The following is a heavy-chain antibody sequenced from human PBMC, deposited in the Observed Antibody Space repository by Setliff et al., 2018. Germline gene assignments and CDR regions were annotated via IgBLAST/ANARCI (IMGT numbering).Heavy chain of an antibody. CDR2: IFYGGST. V-gene: IGHV4-39*07. Sequence: PSETLSLTCTVSGASISSSSYYWAWIRQPPGRGLELIGSIFYGGSTYYNPSLKSRVTISIDASKNQFSLKLDSVTAADTAVYYCARTDDYYYGSGSYYNDWFDPWGQGTLVTVSS. J-gene: IGHJ5*02. D-gene: IGHD3-10*01. CDR1: GASISSSSYY. CDR3: ARTDDYYYGSGSYYNDWFDP.